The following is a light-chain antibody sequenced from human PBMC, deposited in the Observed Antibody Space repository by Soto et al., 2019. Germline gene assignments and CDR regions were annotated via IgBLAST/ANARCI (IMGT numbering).Light chain of an antibody. CDR2: EVS. CDR3: TSYAGSNIWV. J-gene: IGLJ3*02. CDR1: SSDVGAYNY. Sequence: QSALTQPPSASGSPGQSVTISCTGTSSDVGAYNYVSWYQQYPGKAPKLMFYEVSRRPSGVPDRFSGSKSGNTASLTVSGLQAEDEADYYCTSYAGSNIWVFGGGTKLTVL. V-gene: IGLV2-8*01.